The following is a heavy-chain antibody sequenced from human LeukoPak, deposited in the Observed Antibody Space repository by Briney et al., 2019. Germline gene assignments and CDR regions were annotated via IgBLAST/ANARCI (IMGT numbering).Heavy chain of an antibody. J-gene: IGHJ4*02. Sequence: QTGGSLRLSCAASGFTFSSYAMSWVRQAPGKGLEWVSAISGSGGSKYYADSVKGRFTICRDNDKNTLYLQMNSLRAEDTAVYYCAKILIVGARGIDYWGQGTLVTVSS. CDR1: GFTFSSYA. CDR3: AKILIVGARGIDY. V-gene: IGHV3-23*01. D-gene: IGHD1-26*01. CDR2: ISGSGGSK.